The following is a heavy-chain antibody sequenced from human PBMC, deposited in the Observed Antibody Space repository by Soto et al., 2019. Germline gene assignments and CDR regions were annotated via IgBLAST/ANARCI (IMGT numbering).Heavy chain of an antibody. J-gene: IGHJ4*02. Sequence: QVQLVQSGAEVKKPGASVKVSCKASGYTFISYLIHWIRQAPGQRPEWMGWINAGNGHTKYSQKLQGRVTITRDTSASTAYMELSSLRSEDTAVYYCARLNYYPGSGRDFAYWGQGTLVTVSS. CDR3: ARLNYYPGSGRDFAY. CDR2: INAGNGHT. CDR1: GYTFISYL. D-gene: IGHD3-10*01. V-gene: IGHV1-3*01.